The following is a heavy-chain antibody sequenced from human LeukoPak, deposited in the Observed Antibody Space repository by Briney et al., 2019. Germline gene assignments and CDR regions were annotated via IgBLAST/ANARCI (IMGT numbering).Heavy chain of an antibody. Sequence: GGSLRLSCTVSGFTLSSYEMSWIRQAPGKGLEWVSSIDYDGGSGHYADSVKGRFTISRDNSNNTLFLHLNSLRGEDTAVYYCTRNSGWYGLSWGQGTLDTVSS. V-gene: IGHV3-23*01. D-gene: IGHD6-19*01. CDR3: TRNSGWYGLS. J-gene: IGHJ1*01. CDR2: IDYDGGSG. CDR1: GFTLSSYE.